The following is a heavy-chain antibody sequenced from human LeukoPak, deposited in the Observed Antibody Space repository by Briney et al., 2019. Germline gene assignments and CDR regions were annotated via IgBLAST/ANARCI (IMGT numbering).Heavy chain of an antibody. CDR1: GGSISSYY. V-gene: IGHV4-59*08. CDR3: ARHVGNSGSGSYLTYFDY. J-gene: IGHJ4*02. D-gene: IGHD3-10*01. Sequence: SETLSLTCTVSGGSISSYYWSWIRQPPGKGLEWIGHIYYSGSTHYNPSLKSRVTISVDTSKNQFSLKLSSVTAADAAVYYCARHVGNSGSGSYLTYFDYWGQGTLVTVSS. CDR2: IYYSGST.